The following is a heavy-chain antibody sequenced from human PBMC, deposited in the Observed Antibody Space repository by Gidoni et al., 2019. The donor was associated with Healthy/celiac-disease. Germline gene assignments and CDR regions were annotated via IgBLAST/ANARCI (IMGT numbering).Heavy chain of an antibody. D-gene: IGHD6-19*01. Sequence: EVQLVESGGGLVQPGRSLRLSCAASGFTFDDYAMHWVRQAPGKGLEWVSGISWNSGSIGYADSVKGRFTISRDNAKNSLYLQMNSLRAEDTALYYCALLSGWGRFDYWGQGTLVTVSS. CDR2: ISWNSGSI. J-gene: IGHJ4*02. V-gene: IGHV3-9*01. CDR3: ALLSGWGRFDY. CDR1: GFTFDDYA.